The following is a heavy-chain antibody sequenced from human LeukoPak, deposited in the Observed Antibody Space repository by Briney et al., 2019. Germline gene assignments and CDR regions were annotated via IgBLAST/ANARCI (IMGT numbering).Heavy chain of an antibody. CDR1: GFTFSRNG. CDR3: ARRRSGTYSFDY. J-gene: IGHJ4*02. V-gene: IGHV3-33*01. Sequence: GGSRRLSCAAPGFTFSRNGMDWVRQAPGKGLEWVAIIWSDGSEKYYADSVKGRFTISRDNSKNTLYVQMSNLRAADTAAYYCARRRSGTYSFDYWGQGTLVTVSS. CDR2: IWSDGSEK. D-gene: IGHD3-10*01.